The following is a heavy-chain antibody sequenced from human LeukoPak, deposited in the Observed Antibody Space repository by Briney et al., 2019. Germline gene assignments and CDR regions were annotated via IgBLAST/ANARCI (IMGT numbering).Heavy chain of an antibody. J-gene: IGHJ4*02. CDR2: ISSSDSTI. Sequence: GGSLRLSCAASGFTLSSSEMNWVRQAPGKGLEWVSYISSSDSTIYYADSVKGRFTISRDNAKNSLYLQMNSLRAEDTAVYYCAKDILGWTFDYWGPGTLVTVSS. CDR3: AKDILGWTFDY. V-gene: IGHV3-48*03. CDR1: GFTLSSSE. D-gene: IGHD2-15*01.